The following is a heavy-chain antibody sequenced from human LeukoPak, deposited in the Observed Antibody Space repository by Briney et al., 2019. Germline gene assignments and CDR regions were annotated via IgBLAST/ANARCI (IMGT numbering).Heavy chain of an antibody. CDR1: GFTFSSYA. J-gene: IGHJ4*02. V-gene: IGHV3-30*04. Sequence: GGSLRLSCAASGFTFSSYAMHWVRQAPGQGLEWVAVISYDGRNKYYADSVKGRFTISRDKSKNTLYLQMNSLRAEDTAVYFCAKDGGVERDIVVIPAAVDSWGQGTLVTVSS. D-gene: IGHD2-2*01. CDR2: ISYDGRNK. CDR3: AKDGGVERDIVVIPAAVDS.